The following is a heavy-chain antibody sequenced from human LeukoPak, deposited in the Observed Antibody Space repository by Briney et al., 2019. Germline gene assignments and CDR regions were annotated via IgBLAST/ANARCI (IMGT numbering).Heavy chain of an antibody. CDR1: GFTFDDYT. Sequence: SGGSLRLSCAASGFTFDDYTMHWVRQAPGKGLEWVSSISSSSSYIYYADSVKGRFTISRDNAKNTLYLQMNSLRAEDTAVYYCATGGTYDAFDIWGQGTMVTVSS. CDR2: ISSSSSYI. V-gene: IGHV3-21*01. J-gene: IGHJ3*02. CDR3: ATGGTYDAFDI. D-gene: IGHD4-23*01.